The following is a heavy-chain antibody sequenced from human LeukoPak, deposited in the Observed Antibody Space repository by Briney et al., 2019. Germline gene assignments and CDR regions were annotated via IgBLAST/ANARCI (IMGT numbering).Heavy chain of an antibody. CDR3: ARWALKSAFDL. J-gene: IGHJ3*01. CDR1: GFTFSSYW. CDR2: IYYSGST. V-gene: IGHV4-59*01. Sequence: PGGSLRLSCAASGFTFSSYWMSWVRQAPGKGLEWIGYIYYSGSTNYNPSLKSRVTISVDTSKNQFSLDVNSVTVADTAVYYCARWALKSAFDLWGQGTTVTVSS.